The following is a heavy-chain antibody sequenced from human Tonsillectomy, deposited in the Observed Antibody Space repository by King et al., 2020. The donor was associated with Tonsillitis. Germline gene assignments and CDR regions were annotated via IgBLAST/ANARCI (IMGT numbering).Heavy chain of an antibody. CDR3: EKNRWLRSLDATFDY. CDR2: ISNDGGNK. CDR1: GFTFSSIG. J-gene: IGHJ4*02. D-gene: IGHD5-12*01. Sequence: VQLVESGGGVVQPGRSLRLSCAASGFTFSSIGMHWVRQAPGKGREWVEVISNDGGNKYYADSVKGRFTLSRDNSENTLYLQMNSLRAEATAVYYCEKNRWLRSLDATFDYWGQGPLVPVSS. V-gene: IGHV3-30*18.